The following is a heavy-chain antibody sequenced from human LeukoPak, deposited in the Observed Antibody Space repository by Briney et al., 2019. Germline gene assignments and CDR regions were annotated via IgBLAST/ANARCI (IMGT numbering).Heavy chain of an antibody. CDR1: GFTFSSYG. CDR3: ANPCSSTSCYIY. CDR2: IRYDGSNK. V-gene: IGHV3-30*02. Sequence: PGGSLRLSCAASGFTFSSYGMHWVRQAPGKGLEWVAFIRYDGSNKFYADSVKGRFTISRDNSKNTPYLQMNSLRAEDTAVYYCANPCSSTSCYIYWGQGTLVTVSS. J-gene: IGHJ4*02. D-gene: IGHD2-2*02.